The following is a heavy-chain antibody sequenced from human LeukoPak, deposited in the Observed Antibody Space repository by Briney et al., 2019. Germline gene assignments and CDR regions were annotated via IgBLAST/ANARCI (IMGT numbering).Heavy chain of an antibody. V-gene: IGHV4-34*01. CDR1: VGSHRGYY. CDR3: ARGELGYGDYLTNWFDP. D-gene: IGHD4-17*01. J-gene: IGHJ5*02. CDR2: INHSGST. Sequence: SETLSHTRAVYVGSHRGYYWRWIRPPPGKGLTWIGEINHSGSTNHNPPLMSRVTISDDTSKNQYALKLSSVTAADTAVYYCARGELGYGDYLTNWFDPWGQGTLVTVSS.